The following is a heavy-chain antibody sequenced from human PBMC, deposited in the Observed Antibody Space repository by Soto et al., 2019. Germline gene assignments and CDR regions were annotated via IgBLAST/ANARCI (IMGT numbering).Heavy chain of an antibody. V-gene: IGHV4-39*01. J-gene: IGHJ4*02. CDR1: GGSISGSYYY. CDR2: VFYTGFT. CDR3: ATSQKGYNWNYFDH. D-gene: IGHD1-20*01. Sequence: QLQLQESGPGLVKPSETLSLTCAVSGGSISGSYYYWAWLRQSPGKGPEWIGGVFYTGFTSYNPSLESRVSVSVDTSKSQFSLKLSAVTAADTAVYYCATSQKGYNWNYFDHWGQGALVTVSS.